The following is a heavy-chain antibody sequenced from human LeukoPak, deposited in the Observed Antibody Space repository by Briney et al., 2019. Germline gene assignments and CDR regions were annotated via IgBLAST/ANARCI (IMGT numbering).Heavy chain of an antibody. CDR1: GGSFSGYY. V-gene: IGHV4-34*01. Sequence: SETLSLTCAVYGGSFSGYYWSWIRQPPGKGLEWIGEINHSGSTNYNPSLKSRVTISVDTSKNQFSLKLSSVTAADTAVYYCARGRGDFDWPRYYYHMDVWAKGPRSPSP. CDR2: INHSGST. D-gene: IGHD3-9*01. J-gene: IGHJ6*03. CDR3: ARGRGDFDWPRYYYHMDV.